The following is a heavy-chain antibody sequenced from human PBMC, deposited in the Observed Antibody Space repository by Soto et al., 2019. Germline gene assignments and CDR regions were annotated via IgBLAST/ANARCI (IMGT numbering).Heavy chain of an antibody. Sequence: EVQLVESGGGLVKPWGSLRLSCAASGFTFSSYSMNWVRQAPGKGLEWVSSISSSSSYIYYGDSVKGRFTISRDNAKNSLYLQINSLRAEDTAVYYCARGLPDGSGQYCDYWGQGTLVNVSS. CDR2: ISSSSSYI. D-gene: IGHD3-10*01. CDR3: ARGLPDGSGQYCDY. J-gene: IGHJ4*02. V-gene: IGHV3-21*01. CDR1: GFTFSSYS.